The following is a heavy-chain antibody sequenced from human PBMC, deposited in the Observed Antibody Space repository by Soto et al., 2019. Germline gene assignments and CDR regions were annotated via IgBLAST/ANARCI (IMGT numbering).Heavy chain of an antibody. V-gene: IGHV3-33*01. CDR2: IWYDGSSK. D-gene: IGHD3-16*01. J-gene: IGHJ2*01. Sequence: QVQLVESGGGVVQPGRSLRLSCAASGFTFSSYGMHWVRQAPGKGLEWVAVIWYDGSSKYYADSVKGRFTISRDNSKNTLYLQMNSLRAEDTAVYYCARFPFRGVTLSDYWYFDLWGRGTLVTVSS. CDR3: ARFPFRGVTLSDYWYFDL. CDR1: GFTFSSYG.